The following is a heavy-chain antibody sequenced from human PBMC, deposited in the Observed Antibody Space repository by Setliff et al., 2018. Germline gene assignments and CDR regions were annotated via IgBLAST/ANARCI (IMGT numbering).Heavy chain of an antibody. D-gene: IGHD3-16*01. CDR3: ASLDYVWGSYRTDAFDI. CDR1: GFTFSTYR. Sequence: GGSLRLSCAASGFTFSTYRMHWVRQAPGKGLEWVAVICDDGGNKYHADSVKGRFTISRDNSKNSLYLQMNSLRAEDTAVYYCASLDYVWGSYRTDAFDIWGQGTMVTVSS. CDR2: ICDDGGNK. V-gene: IGHV3-33*08. J-gene: IGHJ3*02.